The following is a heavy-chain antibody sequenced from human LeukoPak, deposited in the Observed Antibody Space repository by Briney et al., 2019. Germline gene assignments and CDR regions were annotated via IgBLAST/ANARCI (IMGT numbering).Heavy chain of an antibody. CDR2: IYHSGST. J-gene: IGHJ4*02. D-gene: IGHD6-19*01. CDR3: ARGDSSGWWDY. CDR1: GGSISSYY. Sequence: SETLSLTCTVSGGSISSYYWSWIRQPPGKGLEWIGYIYHSGSTNYNPSLKSRVTISVDTSKNQFSLKLSSVTAADTAVYYCARGDSSGWWDYWGQGTLVTVSS. V-gene: IGHV4-59*01.